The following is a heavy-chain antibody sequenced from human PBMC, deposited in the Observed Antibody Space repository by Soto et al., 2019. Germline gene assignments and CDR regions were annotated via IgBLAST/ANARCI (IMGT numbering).Heavy chain of an antibody. CDR2: INPNSGGT. CDR1: GYTFTGYY. J-gene: IGHJ5*02. Sequence: VKVSCKASGYTFTGYYMHWVRQAPGQGLEWMGWINPNSGGTNYAQKFQGWVTMTRDTSISTAYMELSRLGSDDTAVYYCARGIAAAGTGWFDPWAREPWSASPQ. V-gene: IGHV1-2*04. CDR3: ARGIAAAGTGWFDP. D-gene: IGHD6-13*01.